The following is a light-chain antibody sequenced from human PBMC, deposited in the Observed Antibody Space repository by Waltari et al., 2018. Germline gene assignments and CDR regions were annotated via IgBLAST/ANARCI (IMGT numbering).Light chain of an antibody. CDR3: HQYYNTPFT. CDR1: QSLFYSPKNKNY. J-gene: IGKJ3*01. CDR2: WAS. Sequence: DIEMTQSPDSLGVSLGERATITCKSSQSLFYSPKNKNYLAWYQQKRGQPPRLLISWASTRESGVPDRFSGSGSGTYFTLTISSLQAEDVAVYYCHQYYNTPFTFGPGTKVDVK. V-gene: IGKV4-1*01.